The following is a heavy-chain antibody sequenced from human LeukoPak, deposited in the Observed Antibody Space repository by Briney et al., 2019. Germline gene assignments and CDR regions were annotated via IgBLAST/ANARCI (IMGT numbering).Heavy chain of an antibody. CDR1: GFXFNDYA. D-gene: IGHD5-12*01. Sequence: GGSLRLSCTASGFXFNDYAIHWVRQAPGKGLQWVSHISGDGGRTFYADSVRGRFTTSRDNSKNSLYLQMSGLRTEDTAIYYCAKASATITGSYSYNWFDFWGQGNLVTVSS. J-gene: IGHJ5*01. CDR2: ISGDGGRT. V-gene: IGHV3-43*02. CDR3: AKASATITGSYSYNWFDF.